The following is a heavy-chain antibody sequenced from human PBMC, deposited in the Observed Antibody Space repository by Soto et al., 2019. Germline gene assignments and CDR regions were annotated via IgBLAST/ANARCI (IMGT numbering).Heavy chain of an antibody. D-gene: IGHD3-9*01. CDR1: GFIFGRFG. Sequence: PGGSLTLSCAASGFIFGRFGMHWVRPLSGKVLEWVAVIWNDGSNKLYADSVQGRFTISRDNSKNTLYLEMDSLRAEDTAVYYCARGPYDILTGYYPAPGAYWGQGT. J-gene: IGHJ4*02. CDR2: IWNDGSNK. V-gene: IGHV3-33*01. CDR3: ARGPYDILTGYYPAPGAY.